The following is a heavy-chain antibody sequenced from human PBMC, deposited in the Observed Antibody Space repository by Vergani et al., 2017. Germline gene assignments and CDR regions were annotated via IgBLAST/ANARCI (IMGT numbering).Heavy chain of an antibody. CDR3: ARQVAVAGKWWGPYYYYGMDV. Sequence: EVPLVQSGAEVKTPGESLRISCKGSGYSFTSYWISWVRQMPGKGLEWMGRIDPSDSYTNYSPSFQGHVTISADKSISTAYLQWSSLKASDTAMYYCARQVAVAGKWWGPYYYYGMDVWGQGTTVTVS. CDR2: IDPSDSYT. D-gene: IGHD6-19*01. J-gene: IGHJ6*02. V-gene: IGHV5-10-1*01. CDR1: GYSFTSYW.